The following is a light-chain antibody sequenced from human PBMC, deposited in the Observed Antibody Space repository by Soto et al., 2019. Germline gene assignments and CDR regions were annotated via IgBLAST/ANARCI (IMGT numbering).Light chain of an antibody. J-gene: IGKJ2*01. V-gene: IGKV3-20*01. CDR2: GAS. Sequence: EIVLTQSPGTLSLAVGERATLSCRASQIISSSYLAWYQQRPGQAPKLLIYGASRRATGVPDRFSGSESGTDFTLTISRVEPDDLGTYYCQQYKSGFTFGQGTKLAIK. CDR1: QIISSSY. CDR3: QQYKSGFT.